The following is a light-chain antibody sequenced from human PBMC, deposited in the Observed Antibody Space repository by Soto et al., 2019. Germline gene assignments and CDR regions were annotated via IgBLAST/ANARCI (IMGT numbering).Light chain of an antibody. CDR1: QSISSW. CDR2: DAS. V-gene: IGKV1-5*01. CDR3: QQYNGYPWT. J-gene: IGKJ1*01. Sequence: DIQMTQSPSTLSASVGDRVTITCRASQSISSWLAWYQQKPGKAPNLLIYDASSLESGVPSRFSGSGSGTEFALTINSLQPDDFATYYCQQYNGYPWTFGQGTKVEIK.